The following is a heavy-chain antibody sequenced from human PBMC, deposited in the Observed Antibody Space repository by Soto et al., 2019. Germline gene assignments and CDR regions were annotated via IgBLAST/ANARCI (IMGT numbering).Heavy chain of an antibody. CDR3: ASSDPGWTSAYYSSGMDV. Sequence: GGSLKISCSGAGDNSVDFGGGWVRQIHGKGLEWMGIIYPGDSDTRYSPSFQGQVTISADKSISTAYLQWSSLKASDTAMYYCASSDPGWTSAYYSSGMDVWGQRPTVTVSS. CDR1: GDNSVDFG. CDR2: IYPGDSDT. V-gene: IGHV5-51*01. J-gene: IGHJ6*02. D-gene: IGHD6-19*01.